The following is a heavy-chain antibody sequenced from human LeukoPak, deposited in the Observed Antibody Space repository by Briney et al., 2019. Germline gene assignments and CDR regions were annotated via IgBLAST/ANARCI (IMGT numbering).Heavy chain of an antibody. J-gene: IGHJ4*02. V-gene: IGHV3-66*01. CDR3: ATDSDYYDTSGYLY. CDR2: IHSGGST. Sequence: GGSLRLSCAASGFTVSSNYMSWVRQAPGKGLEWVSVIHSGGSTYYADSVKGRFTISRDNSKNTLYLQMTSLRAEDTAVYYCATDSDYYDTSGYLYWGRGTLVTVSS. D-gene: IGHD3-22*01. CDR1: GFTVSSNY.